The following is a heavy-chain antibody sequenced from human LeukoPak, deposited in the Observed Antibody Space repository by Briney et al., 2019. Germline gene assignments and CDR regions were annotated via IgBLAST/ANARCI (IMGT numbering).Heavy chain of an antibody. CDR1: GFTFNSYA. D-gene: IGHD6-6*01. V-gene: IGHV3-23*01. CDR2: ISDSGGNT. Sequence: GGSLRLSCAASGFTFNSYAMRWVRQAPWERLQWVSGISDSGGNTYYADSVRGRFTISRDNSKNTLYLQMNSLRAEDTAVYYCARHRSSWLIDYWGQGTLVTVSS. J-gene: IGHJ4*02. CDR3: ARHRSSWLIDY.